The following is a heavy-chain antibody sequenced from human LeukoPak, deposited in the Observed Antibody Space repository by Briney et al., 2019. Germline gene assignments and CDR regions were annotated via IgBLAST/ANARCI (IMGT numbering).Heavy chain of an antibody. Sequence: ASVKVSCKASGYIFTGYYMHWVRQAPGQGLEWMGWINPNSGDTNYAQKLQGRVTMTRDTSVSTAYMELSRLKSDDTAVYYCAASYDFWGGYLNHDYWGQGTLVTVSS. CDR3: AASYDFWGGYLNHDY. CDR1: GYIFTGYY. D-gene: IGHD3-3*01. CDR2: INPNSGDT. J-gene: IGHJ4*02. V-gene: IGHV1-2*02.